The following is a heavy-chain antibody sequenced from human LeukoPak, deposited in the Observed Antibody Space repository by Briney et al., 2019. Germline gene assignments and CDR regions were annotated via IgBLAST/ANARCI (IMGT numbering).Heavy chain of an antibody. V-gene: IGHV3-23*01. CDR2: TSGSGGST. Sequence: PGGSLRLSCAASGFTFSSYVMSWVRQAPGKGLEWVSATSGSGGSTYYADSVKGRFTISRDNSKNTLYLQMNSLRAEDTAVYYCAKLPLTRAVAGIPADYWGQGTLVTVSS. D-gene: IGHD6-19*01. CDR1: GFTFSSYV. J-gene: IGHJ4*02. CDR3: AKLPLTRAVAGIPADY.